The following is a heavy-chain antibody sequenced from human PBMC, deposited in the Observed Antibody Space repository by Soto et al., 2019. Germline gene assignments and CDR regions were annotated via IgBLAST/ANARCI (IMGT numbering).Heavy chain of an antibody. CDR1: GGSISSYY. CDR3: ARLWFGELLFPYWFDP. Sequence: PSETLSLTCVVSGGSISSYYWSWIRQPPGKGLEWIGYIYYSGSTNYNPSLKSRVTISVDTSKNQFSLKLSSVTAADTAVYYCARLWFGELLFPYWFDPWGQGTLVTVSS. J-gene: IGHJ5*02. D-gene: IGHD3-10*01. V-gene: IGHV4-59*01. CDR2: IYYSGST.